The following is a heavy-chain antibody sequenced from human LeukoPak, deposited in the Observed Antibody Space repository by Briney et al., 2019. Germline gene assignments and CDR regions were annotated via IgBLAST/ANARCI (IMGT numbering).Heavy chain of an antibody. J-gene: IGHJ3*02. CDR2: SIPIFGTA. V-gene: IGHV1-69*06. CDR3: ARGQVEMATIAAFDI. Sequence: AASVKVSCKASGGTFSSYAISWVRQAPGQGLEWRGGSIPIFGTANYAQKFQGRVTITADKSTSTAYMELSSLRSEDTAVYYCARGQVEMATIAAFDIWGQGTMVTVSS. D-gene: IGHD5-24*01. CDR1: GGTFSSYA.